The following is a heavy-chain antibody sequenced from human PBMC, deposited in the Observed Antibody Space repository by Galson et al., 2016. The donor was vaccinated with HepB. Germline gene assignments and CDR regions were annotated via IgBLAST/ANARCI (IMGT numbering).Heavy chain of an antibody. Sequence: SLRLSCAASGFTFSDYYMSWIRQAPGKGLEWVSYISSSSSYTNYADSVKGRFTISRDNAKNSLYLQMNSLRAEDTAVYYCARVEEGCSRSSCVFDPWGQGIPVTVSS. CDR1: GFTFSDYY. CDR2: ISSSSSYT. J-gene: IGHJ5*02. V-gene: IGHV3-11*06. D-gene: IGHD2-2*01. CDR3: ARVEEGCSRSSCVFDP.